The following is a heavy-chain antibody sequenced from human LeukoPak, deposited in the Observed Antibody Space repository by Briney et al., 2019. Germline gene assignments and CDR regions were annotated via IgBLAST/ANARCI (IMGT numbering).Heavy chain of an antibody. V-gene: IGHV4-61*02. J-gene: IGHJ4*02. Sequence: PSETLSLTCTVSGGSISSGSYYWSWIRQPAGKGLEWIGRIYTSGSTNYNPSLKSRVTISVDTSKNQFSLKLSSVTAADTAVYYCARAGPDWFGELLFDYWGQGTLVTVSS. D-gene: IGHD3-10*01. CDR3: ARAGPDWFGELLFDY. CDR1: GGSISSGSYY. CDR2: IYTSGST.